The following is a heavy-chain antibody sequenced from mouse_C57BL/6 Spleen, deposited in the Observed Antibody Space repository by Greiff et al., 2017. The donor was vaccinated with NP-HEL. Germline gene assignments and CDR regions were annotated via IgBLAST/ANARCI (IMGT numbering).Heavy chain of an antibody. CDR1: GYTFTSYW. D-gene: IGHD3-3*01. Sequence: QVQLQQPGAELVRPGTSVKLSCKASGYTFTSYWMHWVKQRPGQGLEWIGVIDPSDSYTNYNQKFKGKATLTVDTSSSTAYMQLSSLTSEDSAVYYCVLGQRYAMDYWGQGTSVTVSS. J-gene: IGHJ4*01. CDR2: IDPSDSYT. V-gene: IGHV1-59*01. CDR3: VLGQRYAMDY.